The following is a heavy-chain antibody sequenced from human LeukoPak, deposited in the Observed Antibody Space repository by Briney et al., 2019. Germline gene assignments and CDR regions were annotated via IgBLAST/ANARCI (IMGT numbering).Heavy chain of an antibody. Sequence: ASVKVSCKASGYTFTGYGISWVRQAPGQGLEWMGGIIPIFGTANYAQKFQGRVTTTTDESTSTAYMELSSLRSEDTAVYYCARDSALDGWQQLARYWGQGTLVTVSS. CDR3: ARDSALDGWQQLARY. CDR1: GYTFTGYG. J-gene: IGHJ4*02. CDR2: IIPIFGTA. V-gene: IGHV1-69*05. D-gene: IGHD6-13*01.